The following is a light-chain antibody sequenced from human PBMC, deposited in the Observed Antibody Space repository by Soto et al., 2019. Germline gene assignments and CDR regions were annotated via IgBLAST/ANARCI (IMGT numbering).Light chain of an antibody. Sequence: QSVLTQPPSVSAAPGQKVTISCSGSSSNIGCCYVSWYQQLPGTAPKLLIYDNNQRPSGIPDRFSGSKSGTSATLGITGLRTGDEADYYCGTWDNSLRAEVFGGGTKLTVL. J-gene: IGLJ2*01. CDR3: GTWDNSLRAEV. CDR2: DNN. V-gene: IGLV1-51*01. CDR1: SSNIGCCY.